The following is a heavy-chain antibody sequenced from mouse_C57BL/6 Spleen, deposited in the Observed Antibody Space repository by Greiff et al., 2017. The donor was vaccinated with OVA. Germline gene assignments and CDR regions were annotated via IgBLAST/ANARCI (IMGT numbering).Heavy chain of an antibody. J-gene: IGHJ2*01. CDR2: INPYNGDT. Sequence: VQLKQSGPELVKPGDSVKISCKASGYSFTGYFMNWVMQSHGKSLEWIGRINPYNGDTFYNQKFKGKATLTVDKSSSTAHMELRSLTSEDSAVYYCARRGVVADFDYWGQGTTLTVSS. V-gene: IGHV1-20*01. CDR3: ARRGVVADFDY. D-gene: IGHD1-1*01. CDR1: GYSFTGYF.